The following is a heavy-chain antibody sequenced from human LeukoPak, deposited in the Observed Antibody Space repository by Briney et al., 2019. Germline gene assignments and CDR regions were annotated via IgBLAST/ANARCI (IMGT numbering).Heavy chain of an antibody. J-gene: IGHJ6*02. CDR1: GYTFTSYY. V-gene: IGHV1-46*01. CDR2: INPSGGST. CDR3: ARERIQLWFYYYYYGMDV. D-gene: IGHD5-18*01. Sequence: ASVKVSCKASGYTFTSYYMHWVRQAPGQGLEWMGIINPSGGSTSYAQKFQGRVTMTRDTSTSTVYMELSSPRSEDTAVYYCARERIQLWFYYYYYGMDVWGQGTTVTVSS.